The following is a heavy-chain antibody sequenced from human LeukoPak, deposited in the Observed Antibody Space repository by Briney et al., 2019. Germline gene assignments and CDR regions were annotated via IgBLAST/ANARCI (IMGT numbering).Heavy chain of an antibody. CDR1: GEPISSYY. D-gene: IGHD3-3*01. V-gene: IGHV4-59*01. Sequence: PSETLSLTCLVSGEPISSYYWSWIRQAPGRGPEYIGNVYYNGNTNYNPSLKSRVAISVDASKNQFSLKVDSVTTADTAVYYCARGDYDFWSGNWRFDTWGQGTLVTVSS. J-gene: IGHJ4*02. CDR3: ARGDYDFWSGNWRFDT. CDR2: VYYNGNT.